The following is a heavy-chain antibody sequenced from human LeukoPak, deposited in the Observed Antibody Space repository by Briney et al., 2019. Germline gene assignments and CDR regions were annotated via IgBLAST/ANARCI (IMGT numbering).Heavy chain of an antibody. Sequence: SVKVSCKASGYTFTSYAMNWVRQAPGQGLEWMGGIIPIFGTADYAQKFQGRVTITADESPSTAYMELSSLRSEDTAVYYCARKVGGTGDGFDIWGQGTMVTVSA. CDR1: GYTFTSYA. J-gene: IGHJ3*02. CDR2: IIPIFGTA. CDR3: ARKVGGTGDGFDI. V-gene: IGHV1-69*13. D-gene: IGHD1-26*01.